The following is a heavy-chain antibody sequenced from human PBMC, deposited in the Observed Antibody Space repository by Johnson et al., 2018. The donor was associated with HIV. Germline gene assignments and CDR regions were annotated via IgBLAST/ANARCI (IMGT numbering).Heavy chain of an antibody. CDR2: INWNGGST. Sequence: VQLVESGGDLVQPGRSLRLSCAASGFRFDEYAMHWVRQAPGKGLEWVSGINWNGGSTGYADSVKGRFTISRDNAKNSLYLQMNSLRAEDTALYYCARGSWGSHTGDAFDIWGQGTMVTVSS. CDR1: GFRFDEYA. D-gene: IGHD3-16*01. V-gene: IGHV3-9*01. CDR3: ARGSWGSHTGDAFDI. J-gene: IGHJ3*02.